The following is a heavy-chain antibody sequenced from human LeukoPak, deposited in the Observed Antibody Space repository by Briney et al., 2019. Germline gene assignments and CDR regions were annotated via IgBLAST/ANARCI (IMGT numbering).Heavy chain of an antibody. CDR2: INHSGST. Sequence: SGTLSLTCAVSGGSISSSNWWSWVRQPPGKGLEWIGEINHSGSTNYNPSLKSRVTTSVDTSKNQFSLKLSSVTAADTAVYYCARAVGSSGYYNYWGQGTLVTVSS. CDR1: GGSISSSNW. V-gene: IGHV4-4*02. J-gene: IGHJ4*02. CDR3: ARAVGSSGYYNY. D-gene: IGHD3-22*01.